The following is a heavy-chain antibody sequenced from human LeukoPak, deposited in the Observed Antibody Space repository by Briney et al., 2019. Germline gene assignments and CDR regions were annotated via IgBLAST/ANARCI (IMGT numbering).Heavy chain of an antibody. CDR2: INPNSGGT. Sequence: GASVKVSCKASGYIFTGYYMHWVRQAPGQGLEWMGRINPNSGGTNYAQKFQGRVTMTRDTSISTAYMELSRLRSDDTAVYYCARVLYKLISLSFDYWGQGTLVTVSS. J-gene: IGHJ4*02. CDR3: ARVLYKLISLSFDY. D-gene: IGHD1-14*01. CDR1: GYIFTGYY. V-gene: IGHV1-2*06.